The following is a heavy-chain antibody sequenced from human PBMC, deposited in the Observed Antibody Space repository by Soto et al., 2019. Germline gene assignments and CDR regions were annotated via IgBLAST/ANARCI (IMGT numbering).Heavy chain of an antibody. CDR2: ISGVGGST. CDR1: GFTFTSFA. V-gene: IGHV3-23*01. Sequence: GGSLRLSCAASGFTFTSFAMRWVRQAPGKGLEWVSVISGVGGSTYYADSVKGRFTISRDNSKNTLYLQMNSLRAEDTAIYYCAMGYSYAPFDPWGQGPLVSVS. D-gene: IGHD5-18*01. J-gene: IGHJ5*02. CDR3: AMGYSYAPFDP.